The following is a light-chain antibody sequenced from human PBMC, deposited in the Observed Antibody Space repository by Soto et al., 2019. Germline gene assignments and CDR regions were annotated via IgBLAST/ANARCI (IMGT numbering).Light chain of an antibody. CDR1: QSVSSN. CDR3: QQYGSSPLA. Sequence: EFVLTQSPGNLSLSPGERATLSCRASQSVSSNLAWYQQKPGQAPRLLIYGASSRATGIPDRFSGSGSGTDFTLTISRLEPEDFAVYYCQQYGSSPLAFGGGTKVDIK. J-gene: IGKJ4*01. CDR2: GAS. V-gene: IGKV3-20*01.